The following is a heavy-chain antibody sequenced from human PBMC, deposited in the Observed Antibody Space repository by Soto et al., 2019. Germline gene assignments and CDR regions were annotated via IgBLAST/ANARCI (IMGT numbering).Heavy chain of an antibody. J-gene: IGHJ3*02. V-gene: IGHV5-51*01. D-gene: IGHD1-26*01. CDR1: GYIFTSYW. CDR3: ASSSGSYYGAFDI. Sequence: PGESLKISCKGSGYIFTSYWIGGVRQMPGKGLEWMGIIYPGDSDTRYSPSFQGQVTISADKSINTAYLQWSSLKASDTAIYSCASSSGSYYGAFDIWGQGTMVTVSS. CDR2: IYPGDSDT.